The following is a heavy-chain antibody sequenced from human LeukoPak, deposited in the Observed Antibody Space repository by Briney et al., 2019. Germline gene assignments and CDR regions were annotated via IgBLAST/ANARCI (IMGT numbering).Heavy chain of an antibody. CDR1: GGSISSYY. V-gene: IGHV4-59*01. D-gene: IGHD6-13*01. CDR3: ARDRGIAAAGVLYHYYGMDV. J-gene: IGHJ6*02. Sequence: SETLSLTCTVSGGSISSYYRSWIRQPPGKGLEWIGYIYYSGSTNYNPSLKSRVTISVDTSKNQFSLKLSSVTAADTAVYYCARDRGIAAAGVLYHYYGMDVWGQGTTVTVSS. CDR2: IYYSGST.